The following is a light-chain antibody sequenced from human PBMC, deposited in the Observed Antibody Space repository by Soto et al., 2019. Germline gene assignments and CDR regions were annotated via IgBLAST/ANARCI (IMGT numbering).Light chain of an antibody. V-gene: IGLV1-44*01. CDR3: ATWDGSLNAVL. J-gene: IGLJ2*01. CDR1: YSNIGSNP. CDR2: SNN. Sequence: QAVVTQPPSASGTPGQRVTISCSGSYSNIGSNPVSWYQQVPGTAPKRLIFSNNQRPSGVPDRFSGSKSGTSASLAISALQSEDEADYYCATWDGSLNAVLFGGGTKLTVL.